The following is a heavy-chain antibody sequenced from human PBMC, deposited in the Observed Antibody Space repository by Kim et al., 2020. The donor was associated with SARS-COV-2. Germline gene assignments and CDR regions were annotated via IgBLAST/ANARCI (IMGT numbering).Heavy chain of an antibody. J-gene: IGHJ4*02. Sequence: ASVKVSCKVSGYTLTELSMHWVRQAPGKGLEWMGGFDPEDGETIYAQKFQGRVTMTEDTSTDTAYMELSSLRSEDTAVYYCATGLDYYDSSGYSDWGQGTLVTASS. CDR3: ATGLDYYDSSGYSD. CDR2: FDPEDGET. CDR1: GYTLTELS. V-gene: IGHV1-24*01. D-gene: IGHD3-22*01.